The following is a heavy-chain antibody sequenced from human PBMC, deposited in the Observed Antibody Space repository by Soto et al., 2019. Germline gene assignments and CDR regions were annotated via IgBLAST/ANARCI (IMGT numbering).Heavy chain of an antibody. Sequence: QVQLVQSGAEVKKPGASVKVSCKAAGYTFTSYDMHWVRQAPGQGLEWMGIINPSGGSTCYAQKFQGRVTMTGDTSTSTVYMELSSLRSEDTALYYCARAPNYGGSHGHFDYWGQGTLVTVSS. V-gene: IGHV1-46*01. CDR3: ARAPNYGGSHGHFDY. J-gene: IGHJ4*02. CDR1: GYTFTSYD. CDR2: INPSGGST. D-gene: IGHD4-17*01.